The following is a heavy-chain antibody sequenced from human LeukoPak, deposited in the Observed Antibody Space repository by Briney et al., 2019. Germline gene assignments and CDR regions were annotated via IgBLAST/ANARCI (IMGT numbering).Heavy chain of an antibody. Sequence: GGSLRLSCAASGFTFSSYAMSWVRQAPGKGLEWVSAISGSGGSTNYAGSVKGRFTISRDNSKNTLYLQMNSLRAEDTAVYYCAKDGIAVAGMYYFDYWGQGTLVTVSS. CDR2: ISGSGGST. V-gene: IGHV3-23*01. CDR1: GFTFSSYA. J-gene: IGHJ4*02. D-gene: IGHD6-19*01. CDR3: AKDGIAVAGMYYFDY.